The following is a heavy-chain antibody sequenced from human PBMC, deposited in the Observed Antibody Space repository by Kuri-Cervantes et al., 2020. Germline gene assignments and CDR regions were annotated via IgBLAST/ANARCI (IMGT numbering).Heavy chain of an antibody. CDR3: ATVISGREGEFDY. V-gene: IGHV1-46*01. CDR1: GYTFTSYY. D-gene: IGHD5-12*01. Sequence: ASAKDTCKASGYTFTSYYRHWVRQAPGQGLEWWGIINPSGGSTSYAQKFQGRVTMTSDTSTSTVYMELSSLRYEDTAVYYCATVISGREGEFDYWGQGTLVTVSS. J-gene: IGHJ4*02. CDR2: INPSGGST.